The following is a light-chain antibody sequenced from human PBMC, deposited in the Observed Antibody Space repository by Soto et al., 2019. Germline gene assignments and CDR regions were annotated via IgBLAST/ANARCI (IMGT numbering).Light chain of an antibody. J-gene: IGLJ2*01. CDR2: DVD. Sequence: QSALTQPASVSGSPGQSITISCTGTSSDVGGYNYVSWYQQHPGKVPKLMIYDVDNRPSGVSNRFSGSKSGNTASLTISGLQAEDEAVYYCSSYTRSSTVVFGGGATLTVL. V-gene: IGLV2-14*01. CDR1: SSDVGGYNY. CDR3: SSYTRSSTVV.